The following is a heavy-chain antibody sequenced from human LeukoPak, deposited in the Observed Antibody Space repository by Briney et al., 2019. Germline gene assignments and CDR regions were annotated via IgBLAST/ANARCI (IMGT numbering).Heavy chain of an antibody. CDR2: ISTSSSTI. CDR3: AREGIDGYNYFDY. CDR1: GFTFSGYS. V-gene: IGHV3-48*02. J-gene: IGHJ4*02. Sequence: PGGSLRLSCAASGFTFSGYSMNWVRQAPGKGLEWISYISTSSSTIYYADSMKGRFTISRDDAKNSLYLQMNSLRDEDTAVYYCAREGIDGYNYFDYWGQGTLVTVPS. D-gene: IGHD5-24*01.